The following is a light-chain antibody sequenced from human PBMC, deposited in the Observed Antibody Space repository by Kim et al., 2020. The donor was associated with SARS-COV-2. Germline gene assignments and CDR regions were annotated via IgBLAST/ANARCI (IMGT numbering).Light chain of an antibody. CDR2: DAS. Sequence: ASVGDRVTITCRARQSISSWLAWYQQKPGKAPKLLIYDASSLESGVPSRFSGSGSGTEFTLTISSLQPDDFATYYCQQYNSYSLTFGGGTKVEIK. CDR3: QQYNSYSLT. CDR1: QSISSW. V-gene: IGKV1-5*01. J-gene: IGKJ4*01.